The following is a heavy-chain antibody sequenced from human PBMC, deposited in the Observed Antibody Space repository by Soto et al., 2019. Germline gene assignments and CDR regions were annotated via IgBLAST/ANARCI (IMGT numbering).Heavy chain of an antibody. CDR2: IYYSGST. CDR1: GGSISSYY. CDR3: ARRYGGAFDI. V-gene: IGHV4-59*08. D-gene: IGHD3-10*01. J-gene: IGHJ3*02. Sequence: QVQLQESGPGLVKPSETLSLTCTVSGGSISSYYWSWIRQPPGKGLEWIGYIYYSGSTNYNPSLKRHVTISVDTSKNHFSLKLSSVTAADTAVYYCARRYGGAFDIWGQGTMVTVSS.